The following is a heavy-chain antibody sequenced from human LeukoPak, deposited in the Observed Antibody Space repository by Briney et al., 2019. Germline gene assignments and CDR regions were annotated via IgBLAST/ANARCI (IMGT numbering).Heavy chain of an antibody. J-gene: IGHJ6*01. Sequence: SETLSLTCTVSGGSISSYYWSWIRQPPGKGLEWIGYIYYSGSTNYNPALKSRVTLSADASKNRFCLNLSSVAAAETAVYYCARGEGYGMDVGGQGTTVTVSS. CDR3: ARGEGYGMDV. V-gene: IGHV4-59*01. CDR2: IYYSGST. CDR1: GGSISSYY.